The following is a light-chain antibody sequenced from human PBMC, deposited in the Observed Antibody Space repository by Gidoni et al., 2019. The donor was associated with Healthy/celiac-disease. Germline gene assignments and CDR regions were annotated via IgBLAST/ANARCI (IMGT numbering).Light chain of an antibody. J-gene: IGLJ2*01. Sequence: QSALTQPASVSGSPGQSITISCTGTSSDVGGYNYVSWYQQHPGKAPNLMIYEVSNRPSGVSNRFSGSKSGNTASLTISVLQAEDEADYYCSSYTSSSTVVFGGGTKLTVL. CDR3: SSYTSSSTVV. CDR2: EVS. CDR1: SSDVGGYNY. V-gene: IGLV2-14*01.